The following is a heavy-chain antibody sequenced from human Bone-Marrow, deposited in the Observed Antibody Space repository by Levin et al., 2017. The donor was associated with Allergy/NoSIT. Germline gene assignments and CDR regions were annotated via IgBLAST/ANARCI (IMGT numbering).Heavy chain of an antibody. J-gene: IGHJ4*02. Sequence: PGESLKISCKASGGTFSSYAISWVRQAPGQGLEWMGGIIPIFGTANYAQKFQGRVTITADESTSTAYMELSSLRSEDTAVYYCARGDYGGNSGLMPTYAVINWGQGTLVTVSS. CDR2: IIPIFGTA. D-gene: IGHD4-23*01. V-gene: IGHV1-69*01. CDR3: ARGDYGGNSGLMPTYAVIN. CDR1: GGTFSSYA.